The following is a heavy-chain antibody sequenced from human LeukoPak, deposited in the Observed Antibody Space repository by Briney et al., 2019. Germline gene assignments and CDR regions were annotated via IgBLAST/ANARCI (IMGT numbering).Heavy chain of an antibody. D-gene: IGHD2-15*01. CDR1: GFTFSSYA. Sequence: GGSLRLSCAASGFTFSSYAMSWVRQAPGKGLEWVSAISGSGGSTYYTDSVKGRFTISRDNSKNTLYLQMNSLRAEDTAVYYCAKDRLGYCSGGSCYYFDYWGQGTLVTVSS. CDR2: ISGSGGST. V-gene: IGHV3-23*01. CDR3: AKDRLGYCSGGSCYYFDY. J-gene: IGHJ4*02.